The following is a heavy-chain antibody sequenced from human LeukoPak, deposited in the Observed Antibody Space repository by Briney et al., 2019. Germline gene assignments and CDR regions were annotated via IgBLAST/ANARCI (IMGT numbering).Heavy chain of an antibody. CDR1: GFTFSGSA. D-gene: IGHD3-16*01. J-gene: IGHJ4*02. Sequence: GGSLRLSCAASGFTFSGSAMHWVRQASGKGLEWVGRIRSKANSYATAYAASVKGRFTISRDSSKSTLYLQMNSLRAEDTAVYFCAKGGPQFFDYWGQGSLVTVSS. CDR2: IRSKANSYAT. V-gene: IGHV3-73*01. CDR3: AKGGPQFFDY.